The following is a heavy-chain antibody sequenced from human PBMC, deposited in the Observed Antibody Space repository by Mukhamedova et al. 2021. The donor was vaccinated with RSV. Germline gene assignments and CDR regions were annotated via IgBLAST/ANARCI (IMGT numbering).Heavy chain of an antibody. CDR2: IFPDDSDI. Sequence: ECMAIIFPDDSDIRYNPSFRGRVTISADKSIDTAYLEWSGLRASDTAIYFCARFVSQYNLPPFFDSWGQGTPVTVSS. CDR3: ARFVSQYNLPPFFDS. D-gene: IGHD1-14*01. V-gene: IGHV5-51*01. J-gene: IGHJ4*02.